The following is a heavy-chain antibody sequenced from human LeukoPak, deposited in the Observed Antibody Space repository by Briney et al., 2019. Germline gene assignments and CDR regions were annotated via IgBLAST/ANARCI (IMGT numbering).Heavy chain of an antibody. V-gene: IGHV3-21*01. Sequence: GGSLRLSCAASGFTFSSYSMNWVRQAPGKGLEWVSSISSSSSYIYYADSVKGRFTISRENAKNSLYLQMNSLRAEDTAVYYCARGKSGYNFAFDIWGQGTMVTVSS. CDR3: ARGKSGYNFAFDI. D-gene: IGHD5-12*01. CDR1: GFTFSSYS. CDR2: ISSSSSYI. J-gene: IGHJ3*02.